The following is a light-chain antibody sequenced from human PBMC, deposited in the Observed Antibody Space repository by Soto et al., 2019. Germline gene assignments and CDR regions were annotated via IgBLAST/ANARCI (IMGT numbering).Light chain of an antibody. CDR2: KAS. J-gene: IGKJ2*01. V-gene: IGKV1-5*03. CDR3: QQYNNYPST. CDR1: QSITSW. Sequence: DIQMTQSPSTLSASVGDRVTITCRASQSITSWLAWYQQKPGKAPNLLIYKASSLESGVPPTFSVSGSGTEFTLTISSLQPDDFATYYCQQYNNYPSTFGQGXKL.